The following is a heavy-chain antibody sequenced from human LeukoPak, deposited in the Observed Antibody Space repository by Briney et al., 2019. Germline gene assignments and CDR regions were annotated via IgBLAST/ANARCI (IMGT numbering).Heavy chain of an antibody. CDR1: GFTFSSYS. J-gene: IGHJ6*03. CDR3: ARVGTRRMIVVVITKDYYMDV. V-gene: IGHV3-48*04. CDR2: ISSSSSTI. D-gene: IGHD3-22*01. Sequence: GGSLRLSCAASGFTFSSYSMNWVRQAPGKGLEWVSYISSSSSTIYYADSVKGRFTISRDNAKNSLYLQMNSLRAEDTDVYYCARVGTRRMIVVVITKDYYMDVWGKGTTVTVSS.